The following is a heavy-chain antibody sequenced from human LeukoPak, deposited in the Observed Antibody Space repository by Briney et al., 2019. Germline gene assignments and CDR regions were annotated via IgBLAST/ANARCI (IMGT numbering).Heavy chain of an antibody. Sequence: PSETLSLTCAVYGGSFSGYYWSWIRQPPGKGLEWIGEINHSGSTNYNPSLKSRVTISVDTSKNQFSLKLGSVTAADTAVYYCARGLKRSSAAGRRWFDPWGQGTLVTVSS. J-gene: IGHJ5*02. CDR2: INHSGST. V-gene: IGHV4-34*01. CDR1: GGSFSGYY. CDR3: ARGLKRSSAAGRRWFDP. D-gene: IGHD6-13*01.